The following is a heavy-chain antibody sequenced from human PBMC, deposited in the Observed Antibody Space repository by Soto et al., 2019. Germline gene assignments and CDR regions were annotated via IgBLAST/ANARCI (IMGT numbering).Heavy chain of an antibody. V-gene: IGHV3-30*18. CDR3: AKDKVPVVVTAPFDY. CDR1: GFTFSSYG. Sequence: QVQLVESGGGVVQPGRSLRLSCAASGFTFSSYGLHWVRHAPGKGLEWVAVISYDGSNKYYADSVKGRFTVSRDKSKNTLYLQVNSLRAEDTAVYYCAKDKVPVVVTAPFDYWGQGTLVTVSS. D-gene: IGHD2-21*02. J-gene: IGHJ4*02. CDR2: ISYDGSNK.